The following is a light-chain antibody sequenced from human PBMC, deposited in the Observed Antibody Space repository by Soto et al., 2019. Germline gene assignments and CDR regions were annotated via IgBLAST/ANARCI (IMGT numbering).Light chain of an antibody. Sequence: QSVLTQPASVSGSPGQSITISCTGTSSDVGSYNLVSWYQQHPGKAPKLMIYEGSKRPSGVSNRFSGSKSGNTASLTISGLQAEDEADYYCCSYAGSYPFVVFGGGTQLTVL. CDR1: SSDVGSYNL. CDR3: CSYAGSYPFVV. J-gene: IGLJ3*02. V-gene: IGLV2-23*03. CDR2: EGS.